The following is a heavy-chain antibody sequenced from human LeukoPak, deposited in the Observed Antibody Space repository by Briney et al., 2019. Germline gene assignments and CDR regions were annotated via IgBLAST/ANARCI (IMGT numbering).Heavy chain of an antibody. CDR3: ARVAQNSSSSPHWIDY. Sequence: SETLSLTCTVSGGSISSSSYYWGWIRQPPGKGLEWIGSIYYSGSTYYNPSLKSRVTISVDTSKNQFSLKLSSVTAADTAVYYCARVAQNSSSSPHWIDYWGQGTLVTVSS. J-gene: IGHJ4*02. V-gene: IGHV4-39*07. CDR1: GGSISSSSYY. D-gene: IGHD6-6*01. CDR2: IYYSGST.